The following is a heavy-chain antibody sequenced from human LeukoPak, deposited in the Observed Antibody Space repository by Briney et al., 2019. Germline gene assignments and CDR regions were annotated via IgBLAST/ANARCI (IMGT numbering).Heavy chain of an antibody. CDR3: AKIPHPEQWLVADYDY. J-gene: IGHJ4*02. V-gene: IGHV3-23*01. D-gene: IGHD6-19*01. Sequence: QSGGSLRLSCAGSGFNFGAFSLTWIRRAPGRGLEWVSVISGYGAGTDYADSVKGRFTVSRDNSKNILYLQMSRLRAEDTATYYCAKIPHPEQWLVADYDYWGQGSLVTVSS. CDR2: ISGYGAGT. CDR1: GFNFGAFS.